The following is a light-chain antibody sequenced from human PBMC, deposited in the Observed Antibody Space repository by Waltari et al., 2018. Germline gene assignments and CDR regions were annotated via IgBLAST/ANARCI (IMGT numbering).Light chain of an antibody. Sequence: DIVMTQFPLSLTVTPGEPAPISCRASQSLLHNKGFTFFDWYLQKPGQSPQLLIYSGSNRATGVPDRFSGSGSGTYFTLKISRVEADDVGVFYCMQGLQTPYTFGQGTKLEIK. CDR1: QSLLHNKGFTF. J-gene: IGKJ2*01. V-gene: IGKV2-28*01. CDR3: MQGLQTPYT. CDR2: SGS.